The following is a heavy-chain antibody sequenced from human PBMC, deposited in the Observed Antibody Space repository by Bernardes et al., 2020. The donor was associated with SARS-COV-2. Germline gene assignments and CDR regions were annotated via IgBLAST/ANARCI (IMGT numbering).Heavy chain of an antibody. CDR2: INHSGGT. Sequence: SLSLTCAVYGGSFSGYWSWIRQPPGKGLEWIGEINHSGGTKYNPSLKSRVSISVDTSKNQFSLRLNSVTAADTAVYYCTRHGGRHFDFWDQGTLVTVSS. V-gene: IGHV4-34*01. CDR3: TRHGGRHFDF. D-gene: IGHD2-15*01. CDR1: GGSFSGY. J-gene: IGHJ4*02.